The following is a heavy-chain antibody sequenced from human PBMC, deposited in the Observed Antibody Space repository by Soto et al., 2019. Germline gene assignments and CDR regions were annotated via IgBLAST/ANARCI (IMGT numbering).Heavy chain of an antibody. Sequence: ELQLVASGGGLVQPGGSLRLSCAASGFTVSNNYLRWVRQAPGKGLEWVSLIYSGGDTYYADSVKGRFTISRDNSKNTLYLQMNSLRAEATAVYYCARDGTYNWVGGQGILVTVSS. CDR2: IYSGGDT. J-gene: IGHJ4*02. D-gene: IGHD1-1*01. CDR1: GFTVSNNY. V-gene: IGHV3-66*01. CDR3: ARDGTYNWV.